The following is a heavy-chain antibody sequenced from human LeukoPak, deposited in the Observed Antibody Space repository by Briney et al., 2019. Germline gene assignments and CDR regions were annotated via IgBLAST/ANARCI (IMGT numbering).Heavy chain of an antibody. D-gene: IGHD3-22*01. CDR3: ARGDYYDSSGYYYVSPGDAFDI. CDR2: IYYSGST. Sequence: SETLSLTCTVSGGSISSSSYYWGWIRQPPGKGLEWIGSIYYSGSTYYNPSLKSRVTISVDTSKNQFSLKLSSVTAADTAVYYCARGDYYDSSGYYYVSPGDAFDIWGQGTMVTVSS. J-gene: IGHJ3*02. CDR1: GGSISSSSYY. V-gene: IGHV4-39*07.